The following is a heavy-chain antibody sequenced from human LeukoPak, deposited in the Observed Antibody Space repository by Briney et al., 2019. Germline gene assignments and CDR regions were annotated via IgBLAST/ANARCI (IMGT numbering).Heavy chain of an antibody. Sequence: GGSLRLPCAASGFTFSSYAMSWVRQAPGKGLEWVSAISGSGGSTYYADSVKGRFTISRDNSKNTLYLQMNSLRVEDTAIYYCARAFRYCSGGTCYHHDAFDIWGQGTMVTVSS. J-gene: IGHJ3*02. D-gene: IGHD2-15*01. CDR3: ARAFRYCSGGTCYHHDAFDI. CDR1: GFTFSSYA. V-gene: IGHV3-23*01. CDR2: ISGSGGST.